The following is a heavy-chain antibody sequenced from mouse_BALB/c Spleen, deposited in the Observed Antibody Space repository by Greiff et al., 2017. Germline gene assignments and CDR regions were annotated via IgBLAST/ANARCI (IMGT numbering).Heavy chain of an antibody. J-gene: IGHJ2*01. D-gene: IGHD1-1*01. Sequence: EVKLEESGPGLVKPSQSLSLTCTVTGYSITSDYAWNWIRQFPGNKLEWMGYISYSGSTSYNPSLKSRISITRDTSKNQFFLQLNSVTTEDTATYYCARSYYGSSSYYFDYWGQGTTLTVSS. CDR1: GYSITSDYA. V-gene: IGHV3-2*02. CDR2: ISYSGST. CDR3: ARSYYGSSSYYFDY.